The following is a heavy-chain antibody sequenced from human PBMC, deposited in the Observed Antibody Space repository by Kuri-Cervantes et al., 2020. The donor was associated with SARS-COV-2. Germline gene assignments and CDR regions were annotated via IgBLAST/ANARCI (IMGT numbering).Heavy chain of an antibody. CDR2: ISGSGGST. CDR3: AKDPVYCSAGSCFSYYFHY. CDR1: GFTFSDYY. V-gene: IGHV3-23*01. D-gene: IGHD2-15*01. Sequence: GESLKISCAASGFTFSDYYMNWVRQAPGKGLEWVSAISGSGGSTYYADSVKGRFTISRDNSKNALYLQMNSLRAEDTAVYYCAKDPVYCSAGSCFSYYFHYWGQGTLVTVSS. J-gene: IGHJ4*02.